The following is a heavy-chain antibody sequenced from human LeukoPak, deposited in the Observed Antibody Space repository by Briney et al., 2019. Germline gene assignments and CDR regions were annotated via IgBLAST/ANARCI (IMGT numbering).Heavy chain of an antibody. D-gene: IGHD1-26*01. CDR3: ARETVGATTGYYYYMDV. CDR1: GFTFSSYS. J-gene: IGHJ6*03. V-gene: IGHV3-21*01. Sequence: GGSLRLSCAASGFTFSSYSMNWVRQAPGKGLEWVSPISSSSSYIYYADSVKGRFTISRDNAKNSLYLQMNSLRAEDTAVYYCARETVGATTGYYYYMDVWGKGTTVTVSS. CDR2: ISSSSSYI.